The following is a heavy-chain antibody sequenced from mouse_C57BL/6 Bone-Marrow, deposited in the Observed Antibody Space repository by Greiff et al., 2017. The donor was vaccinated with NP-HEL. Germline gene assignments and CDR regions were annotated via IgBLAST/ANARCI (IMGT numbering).Heavy chain of an antibody. CDR3: ARRGFRYYAMDY. CDR2: INPSNGGT. CDR1: GYTFTSYW. J-gene: IGHJ4*01. Sequence: QVQLQQPGTELVKPGASVKLSCKASGYTFTSYWMHWVKQRPGQGLEWIGNINPSNGGTNYNEKFKSKATLTVDKSSSTAYMQRRSLTSEDSAVYYCARRGFRYYAMDYWGQGTSVTVCS. V-gene: IGHV1-53*01.